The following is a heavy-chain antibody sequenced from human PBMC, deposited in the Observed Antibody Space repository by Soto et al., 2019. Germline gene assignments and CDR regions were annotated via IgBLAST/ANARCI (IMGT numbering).Heavy chain of an antibody. CDR1: GYTLTELS. J-gene: IGHJ3*02. Sequence: GASVKVSCKVSGYTLTELSMHWVRQAPGKGLEWMGGFDPEDGETIYAQKFQGRVTMTEDTSTDTAYMELSSLRSEDTAVYYCARVSILVNLNDAFDIWGKGTMVTVSS. CDR2: FDPEDGET. V-gene: IGHV1-24*01. D-gene: IGHD2-21*01. CDR3: ARVSILVNLNDAFDI.